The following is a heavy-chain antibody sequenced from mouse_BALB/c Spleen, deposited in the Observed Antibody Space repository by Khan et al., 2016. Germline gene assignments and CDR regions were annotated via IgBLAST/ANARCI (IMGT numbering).Heavy chain of an antibody. CDR3: VRGVIMVVDYFDY. D-gene: IGHD1-1*02. V-gene: IGHV5-6-5*01. J-gene: IGHJ2*01. CDR2: ISSGGTT. Sequence: EVELVESGGGLVKPGGSLILSCAASGFTFSSHAMSWVRQTPEKRLEWVASISSGGTTFYPDSLKGRFTISRDHARNIRYLKMSSRGSEDTAMYYCVRGVIMVVDYFDYWGQGTTLTVSS. CDR1: GFTFSSHA.